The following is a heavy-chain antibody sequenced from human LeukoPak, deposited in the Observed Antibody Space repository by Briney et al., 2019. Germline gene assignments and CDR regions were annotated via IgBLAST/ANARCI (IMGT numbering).Heavy chain of an antibody. CDR2: INSDGSST. J-gene: IGHJ4*02. D-gene: IGHD7-27*01. CDR1: GFTFSSYW. Sequence: GGSLRLSCAASGFTFSSYWMHWVRQAPGKRLVWVSRINSDGSSTSYADSVKGRFTISRGNAKNTLYLQMNSLRAEDTAVYYCARVPWGPNSGGYWGQGTLVTVSS. V-gene: IGHV3-74*01. CDR3: ARVPWGPNSGGY.